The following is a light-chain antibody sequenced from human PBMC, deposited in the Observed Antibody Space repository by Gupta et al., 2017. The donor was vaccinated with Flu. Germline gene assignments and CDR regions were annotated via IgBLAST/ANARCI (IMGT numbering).Light chain of an antibody. CDR1: RSEVGTYNY. J-gene: IGLJ2*01. CDR2: EVS. CDR3: SSYTSRSTPI. V-gene: IGLV2-14*01. Sequence: ITISCTGTRSEVGTYNYVSWYQQHPGKAHNLMIYEVSKRPAGIANRFSGSKSGNTASLTISGLQEEDAADYYCSSYTSRSTPIFGGGTKLTVV.